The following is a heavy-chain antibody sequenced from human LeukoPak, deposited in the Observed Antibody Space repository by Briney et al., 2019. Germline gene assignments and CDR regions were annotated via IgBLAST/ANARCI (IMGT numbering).Heavy chain of an antibody. CDR3: ARWGYTSGYYYFDY. Sequence: PSETLSLTCTVSGGSISSYYWSWVRQAPGKGLEWVANIKQDGSVKYYVDSVKGRFTISRDNAKSSLYLQMNGLRPADTAVYYCARWGYTSGYYYFDYWGQGTLVTVSS. J-gene: IGHJ4*02. CDR1: GGSISSYY. V-gene: IGHV3-7*01. D-gene: IGHD5-18*01. CDR2: IKQDGSVK.